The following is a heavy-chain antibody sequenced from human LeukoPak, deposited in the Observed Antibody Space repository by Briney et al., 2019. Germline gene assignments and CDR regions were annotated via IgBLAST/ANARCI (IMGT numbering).Heavy chain of an antibody. CDR2: INPNSGGT. V-gene: IGHV1-2*02. CDR3: ARREAAVAAPYDY. Sequence: ASVKVSCKASGYTFTGYYMHWVRQAPGQGLEWMGWINPNSGGTNYAQKFQGRVTMTRDTSISTAYMELSRRRSDDTAVYYCARREAAVAAPYDYWGQGTLVTVSS. CDR1: GYTFTGYY. J-gene: IGHJ4*02. D-gene: IGHD6-19*01.